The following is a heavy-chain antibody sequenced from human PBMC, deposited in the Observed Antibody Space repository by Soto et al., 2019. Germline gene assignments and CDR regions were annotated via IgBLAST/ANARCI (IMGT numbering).Heavy chain of an antibody. CDR2: INAGNGNT. CDR3: ATAGPLWLGDNPGMEV. D-gene: IGHD3-10*01. V-gene: IGHV1-3*01. Sequence: VASLNLSCKASLYTVTSYAMHFVRQAPVQRLEWTGCINAGNGNTKYSQKFQGRVTVTRDTSASTAYMELSSLRSEDKAFYYCATAGPLWLGDNPGMEVWDQRNTVTVSS. J-gene: IGHJ6*02. CDR1: LYTVTSYA.